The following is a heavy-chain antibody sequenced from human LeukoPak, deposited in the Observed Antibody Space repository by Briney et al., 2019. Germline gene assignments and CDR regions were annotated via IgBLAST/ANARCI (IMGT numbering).Heavy chain of an antibody. D-gene: IGHD4-23*01. Sequence: SETLSLTCTVSGGSISSYYWSWIRQPPGKGLEWIGYIYYSGSTNYNPSLKSRVTISVDTSKNQFSLKLSSVTAADTAVHYCARALLFYGGNVHFDYWGQGTLVTVSS. V-gene: IGHV4-59*01. CDR3: ARALLFYGGNVHFDY. CDR1: GGSISSYY. CDR2: IYYSGST. J-gene: IGHJ4*02.